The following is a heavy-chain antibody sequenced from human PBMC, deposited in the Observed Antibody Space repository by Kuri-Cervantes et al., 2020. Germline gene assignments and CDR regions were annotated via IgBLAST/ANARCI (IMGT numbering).Heavy chain of an antibody. J-gene: IGHJ6*03. CDR1: GDSVSSYH. Sequence: GSLRLSCSVSGDSVSSYHWSWIRQSAGRGLDYIGRLYISERTDYNPSLKNRATISVDKSKNHLSLRLTSVTAADTAVYYCARVDAIPWSDHFYYYMDVWGKGTTVTVSS. V-gene: IGHV4-4*07. D-gene: IGHD2-21*01. CDR2: LYISERT. CDR3: ARVDAIPWSDHFYYYMDV.